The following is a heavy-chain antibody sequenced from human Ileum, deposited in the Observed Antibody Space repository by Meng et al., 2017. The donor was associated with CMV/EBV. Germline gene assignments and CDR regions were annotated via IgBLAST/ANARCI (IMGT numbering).Heavy chain of an antibody. CDR3: AREEIDPLYSNYIY. D-gene: IGHD4-11*01. Sequence: GESLKISCATSGFTFSSYWMSWVRQAPGKGLEWVANINQDGSEKYYVDSVKGRFTISRDNAENSLYLQMNSLSAEDTAFYYCAREEIDPLYSNYIYWGQGTMVTVSS. J-gene: IGHJ4*02. CDR1: GFTFSSYW. V-gene: IGHV3-7*01. CDR2: INQDGSEK.